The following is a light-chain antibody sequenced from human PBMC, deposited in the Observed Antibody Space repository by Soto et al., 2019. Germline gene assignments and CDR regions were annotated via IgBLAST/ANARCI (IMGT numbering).Light chain of an antibody. Sequence: DIQMTQSPSSLSASVGDRVTITCRASQSISSYLNWYQQKPGQAPKLLIYVASNLQSGVPSRFSGSGSGTDFTLTISSLQPEDVAAYYCQLRYSTLSVTFGQGTRLEIK. CDR1: QSISSY. J-gene: IGKJ5*01. CDR2: VAS. CDR3: QLRYSTLSVT. V-gene: IGKV1-39*01.